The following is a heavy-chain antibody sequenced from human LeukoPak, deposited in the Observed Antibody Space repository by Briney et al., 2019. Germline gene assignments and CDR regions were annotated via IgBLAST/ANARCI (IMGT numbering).Heavy chain of an antibody. V-gene: IGHV1-18*04. D-gene: IGHD3-22*01. CDR2: ISTYNGNT. Sequence: GASVKVSCKASGYTFTGYYMHWVRQAPGQGLEWMGWISTYNGNTNYAQKLQGRVTMTTDTSTSTAYMELRSLRSDDTAVYYCARAHTYYYDSSGYYTDYWGQGTLVTVSS. J-gene: IGHJ4*02. CDR1: GYTFTGYY. CDR3: ARAHTYYYDSSGYYTDY.